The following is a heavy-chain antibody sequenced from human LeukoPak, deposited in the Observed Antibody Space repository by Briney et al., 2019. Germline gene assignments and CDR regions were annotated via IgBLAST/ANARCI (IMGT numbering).Heavy chain of an antibody. CDR3: ARGVYIAAAQYGY. V-gene: IGHV4-59*01. Sequence: SETLSLTCAVYGGSFSGYYWSWIRQPPGKGLEWIGYIYYSGTTNYNPSLKSRVTISVDTSKNQFSLKPNSVTAADTAVYYCARGVYIAAAQYGYWGQGTLVTVSS. J-gene: IGHJ4*02. CDR2: IYYSGTT. D-gene: IGHD6-13*01. CDR1: GGSFSGYY.